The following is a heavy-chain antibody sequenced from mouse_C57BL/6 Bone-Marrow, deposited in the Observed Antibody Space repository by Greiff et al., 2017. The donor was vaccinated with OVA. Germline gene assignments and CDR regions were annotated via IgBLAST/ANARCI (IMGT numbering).Heavy chain of an antibody. CDR1: GYTFTSYW. V-gene: IGHV1-55*01. CDR3: ARRGYSYYFDD. D-gene: IGHD2-3*01. J-gene: IGHJ2*01. Sequence: QVQLQQPGAELVKPGASVKMSCKASGYTFTSYWITWVKQRPGQGLEWIGDVYPGSGSTNYNETFKSKATLTVDTSSSTAYMQLSSLTAEDSAVYYCARRGYSYYFDDWGQGTTLTVSS. CDR2: VYPGSGST.